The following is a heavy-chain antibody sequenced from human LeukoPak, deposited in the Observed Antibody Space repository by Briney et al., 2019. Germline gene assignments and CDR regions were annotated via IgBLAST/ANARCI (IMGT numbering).Heavy chain of an antibody. CDR1: GYNFASYW. Sequence: GESLKISCKGSGYNFASYWIGWVRQMPGKGLGWMGIIYPTDSNTKYSPSFQGQVTISADKSISTAFLQWSSLKASDTAMYYCATTYYFDSTFMDVWGQGTTVTVSS. CDR2: IYPTDSNT. J-gene: IGHJ6*02. D-gene: IGHD3-22*01. V-gene: IGHV5-51*01. CDR3: ATTYYFDSTFMDV.